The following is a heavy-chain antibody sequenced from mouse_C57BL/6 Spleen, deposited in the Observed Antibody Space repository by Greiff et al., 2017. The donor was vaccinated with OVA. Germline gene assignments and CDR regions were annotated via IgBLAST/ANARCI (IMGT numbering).Heavy chain of an antibody. D-gene: IGHD1-1*01. CDR2: INPYNGGT. V-gene: IGHV1-19*01. CDR3: ARYYGSSYEIDY. J-gene: IGHJ2*01. Sequence: EVQLQQSGPVLVKPGASVKMSCKASGYTFTDYYMNWVKQSHGKSLEWIGVINPYNGGTSYNQKFKGKATLTVDKSSSTAYMELNSLTSEDSAVYYCARYYGSSYEIDYWGQGTTLTVSS. CDR1: GYTFTDYY.